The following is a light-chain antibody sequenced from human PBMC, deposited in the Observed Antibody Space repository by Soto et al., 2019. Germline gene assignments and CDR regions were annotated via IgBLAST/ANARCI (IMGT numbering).Light chain of an antibody. CDR2: RDH. J-gene: IGLJ2*01. CDR1: NSNVGNNY. Sequence: QSVLTQPPSASGTPGQRVTLSCSGRNSNVGNNYVLWYQQLPGAAPKLVIYRDHQRPSGVPDRFSGSKSGTTASLAISGLRSEDEADYYCAAWDDSLGVIFGGGTKVTVL. V-gene: IGLV1-47*01. CDR3: AAWDDSLGVI.